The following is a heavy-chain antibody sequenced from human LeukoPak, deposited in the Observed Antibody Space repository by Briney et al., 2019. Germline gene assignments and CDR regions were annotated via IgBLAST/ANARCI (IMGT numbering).Heavy chain of an antibody. J-gene: IGHJ4*02. CDR1: GGSISSSSYY. CDR2: TYYSGST. V-gene: IGHV4-39*01. CDR3: ARLVAPNYYDSSGYRFDY. D-gene: IGHD3-22*01. Sequence: SETLSLTCTVSGGSISSSSYYWGWIRQPPGKGLEWIGSTYYSGSTYYNPSLKSRVTISVDTSKNQFSLKLSSVTAADTAVYYCARLVAPNYYDSSGYRFDYWGQGTLVTVSS.